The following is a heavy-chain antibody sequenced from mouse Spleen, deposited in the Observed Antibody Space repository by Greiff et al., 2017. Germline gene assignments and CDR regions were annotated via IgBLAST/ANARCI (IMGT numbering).Heavy chain of an antibody. D-gene: IGHD2-3*01. V-gene: IGHV1-76*01. CDR3: ALWLLRELSDY. J-gene: IGHJ2*01. CDR1: GYTFTDYY. Sequence: QVQLKQSGAELVRPGASVKLSCKASGYTFTDYYINWVKQRPGQGLEWIARIYPGSGNTYYNEKFKGKATLTAEKSSSTAYMQLSSLTSEDSAVYFCALWLLRELSDYWGQGTTLAVSS. CDR2: IYPGSGNT.